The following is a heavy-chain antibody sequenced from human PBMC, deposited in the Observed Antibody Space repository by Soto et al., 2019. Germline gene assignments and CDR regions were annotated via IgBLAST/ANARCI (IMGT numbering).Heavy chain of an antibody. CDR2: INHSGST. CDR1: GGSFSGYY. D-gene: IGHD3-22*01. CDR3: ASRTYYYDCKTPTTTWFYP. V-gene: IGHV4-34*01. J-gene: IGHJ5*02. Sequence: SETLSLTCAVYGGSFSGYYWSWIRQPPGKGLEWIGEINHSGSTNYNPSLKSRVTIPVDTSKNQFSLKLSSVTAADTAVYYCASRTYYYDCKTPTTTWFYPCGQRTLVTVSS.